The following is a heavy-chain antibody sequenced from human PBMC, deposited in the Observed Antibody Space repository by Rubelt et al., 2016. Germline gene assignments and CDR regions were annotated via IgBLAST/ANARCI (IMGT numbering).Heavy chain of an antibody. D-gene: IGHD3-9*01. V-gene: IGHV1-46*01. Sequence: SGAEVKKPGASVKVSCKASGYTFTSYYMHWVRQAPGQGLEWMGIINPSGGSTSYAQKFQGRVTMTRDTSTSTVYMELSSLRSEDTAVYYCAPSRWVELTGLDPPYYFDYWGQGTLVTVSS. J-gene: IGHJ4*02. CDR3: APSRWVELTGLDPPYYFDY. CDR2: INPSGGST. CDR1: GYTFTSYY.